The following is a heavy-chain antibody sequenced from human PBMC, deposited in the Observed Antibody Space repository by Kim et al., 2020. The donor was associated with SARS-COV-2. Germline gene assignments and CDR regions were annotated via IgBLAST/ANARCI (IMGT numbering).Heavy chain of an antibody. Sequence: GGSLRLSCAASGFTFAMYAMTWVRQPPGKGLEWVSFISGDGSETSYADSVKGRFTVSRDSAKNTLYLQMNTLRADDTAVYYCVKGSPLGVYWGQGTLVTV. J-gene: IGHJ4*02. D-gene: IGHD3-10*01. CDR3: VKGSPLGVY. CDR1: GFTFAMYA. V-gene: IGHV3-23*01. CDR2: ISGDGSET.